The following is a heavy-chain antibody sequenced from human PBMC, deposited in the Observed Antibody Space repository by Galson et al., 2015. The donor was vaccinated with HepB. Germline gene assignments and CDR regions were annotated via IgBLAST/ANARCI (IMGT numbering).Heavy chain of an antibody. Sequence: SLRLSCAASGFTFSFYAMSWVRQAPGKGLEWVSSISATGSSTYYADSVKGRFTISRDNSENTLYLQMNSLRAEDTAVYYCAKDGPEPTGIAVPGPFGYYNMDVWGQGTTVTVS. J-gene: IGHJ6*02. CDR1: GFTFSFYA. V-gene: IGHV3-23*01. D-gene: IGHD6-19*01. CDR3: AKDGPEPTGIAVPGPFGYYNMDV. CDR2: ISATGSST.